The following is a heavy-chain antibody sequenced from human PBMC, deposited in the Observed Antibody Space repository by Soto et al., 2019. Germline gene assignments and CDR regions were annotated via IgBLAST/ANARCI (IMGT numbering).Heavy chain of an antibody. Sequence: SETLSLTCTVSGGSISSGGYYWSWIRQHPGKGLEWIGYIYYSGSTYYNPSLKSRVTISVDTSKNQFSLKLSSVTAADTAVYYCARGGYDAERYWGQGTLVTVSS. CDR3: ARGGYDAERY. CDR1: GGSISSGGYY. J-gene: IGHJ4*02. V-gene: IGHV4-31*03. D-gene: IGHD5-12*01. CDR2: IYYSGST.